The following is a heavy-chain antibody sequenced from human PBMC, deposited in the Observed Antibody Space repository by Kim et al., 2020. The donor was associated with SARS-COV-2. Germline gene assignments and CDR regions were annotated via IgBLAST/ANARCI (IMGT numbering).Heavy chain of an antibody. CDR3: ARGLHYGSGRGDWFDP. Sequence: SMEGRVTITRDHSKNTLYLQMNRLRAEDTAVYYCARGLHYGSGRGDWFDPWGQGTLVTVSS. D-gene: IGHD3-10*01. J-gene: IGHJ5*02. V-gene: IGHV3-30*04.